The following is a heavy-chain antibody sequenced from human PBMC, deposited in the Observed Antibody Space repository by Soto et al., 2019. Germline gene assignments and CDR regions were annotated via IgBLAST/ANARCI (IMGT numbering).Heavy chain of an antibody. D-gene: IGHD6-13*01. CDR1: GFTFSSYG. CDR3: GKAVQLYSSRQYYFDY. CDR2: ISYDGNTK. Sequence: GGSLRLSCAASGFTFSSYGLHWVRQAPGKGLEWVAVISYDGNTKFYADSVKGRFTISRDNSKNTLYLQMSSLRPEDTAVYYCGKAVQLYSSRQYYFDYWGQGTLVTVSS. V-gene: IGHV3-30*18. J-gene: IGHJ4*02.